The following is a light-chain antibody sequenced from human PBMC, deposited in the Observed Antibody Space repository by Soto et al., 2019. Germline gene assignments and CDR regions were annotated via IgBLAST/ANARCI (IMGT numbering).Light chain of an antibody. V-gene: IGKV3-11*01. Sequence: EIVLTQSPPTLSSSPGERATLSCRASQTVGARLAWYQHRPGQAPRLLLYETSIRATGIPARFSGSGSGTDFTLTISSLEPEDFAVYYCQEYNTWPWTFGQGTKVEIK. J-gene: IGKJ1*01. CDR3: QEYNTWPWT. CDR2: ETS. CDR1: QTVGAR.